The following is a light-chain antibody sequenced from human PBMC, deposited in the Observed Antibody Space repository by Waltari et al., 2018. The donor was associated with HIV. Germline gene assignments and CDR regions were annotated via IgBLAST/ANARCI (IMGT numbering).Light chain of an antibody. CDR1: SSDVGAYNF. CDR2: EVN. CDR3: SSFAGTNSHVV. Sequence: QSALTQPPSASGSPEQSVTIYCTGTSSDVGAYNFVSGYHQRPGQAPKLIIFEVNKRPSGVPDRFSASKSVNTASLTVSGLQAEDEADYYCSSFAGTNSHVVFGGGTKLTVL. J-gene: IGLJ2*01. V-gene: IGLV2-8*01.